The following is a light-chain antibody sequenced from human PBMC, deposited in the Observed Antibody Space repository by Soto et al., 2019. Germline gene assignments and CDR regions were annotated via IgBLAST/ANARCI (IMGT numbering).Light chain of an antibody. CDR3: QQHGTSPIT. CDR1: QSVRSD. V-gene: IGKV3-20*01. Sequence: EIVMTQSPATLSVSPGERATLACRASQSVRSDLVWYQQKPGQAPRLLIYDASSRATGIPDRFSGSGSGTDFTLTISRLEPEDFAVYYCQQHGTSPITFGQGTRLEI. CDR2: DAS. J-gene: IGKJ5*01.